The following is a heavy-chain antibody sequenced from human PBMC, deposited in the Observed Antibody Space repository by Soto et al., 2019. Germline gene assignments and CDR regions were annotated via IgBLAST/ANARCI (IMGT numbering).Heavy chain of an antibody. D-gene: IGHD6-13*01. CDR2: IYHSGST. CDR1: GGSISSSNW. Sequence: SETLSLTCAVSGGSISSSNWWSWVRQPPGKGLEWIGEIYHSGSTNYNPSLKSRVTISVDKSKNQFSLKLSSVTAADTAVYYCARDDWPDIAAAGTGYYYYGMDVWGQGTTVTVSS. J-gene: IGHJ6*02. V-gene: IGHV4-4*02. CDR3: ARDDWPDIAAAGTGYYYYGMDV.